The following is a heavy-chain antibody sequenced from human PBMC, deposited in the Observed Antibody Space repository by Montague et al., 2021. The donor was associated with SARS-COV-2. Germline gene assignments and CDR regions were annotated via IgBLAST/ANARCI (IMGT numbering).Heavy chain of an antibody. V-gene: IGHV4-39*01. J-gene: IGHJ5*02. D-gene: IGHD1-1*01. CDR2: IYYSGST. CDR1: GDSFSSASCY. CDR3: ARILTGLEPPFDP. Sequence: SETLSLTCDVSGDSFSSASCYWAWIRQPPGRGLDWVVNIYYSGSTIYTPSLRSRVTMSVDTSQNQFSLPLKLVAAADTAVYYCARILTGLEPPFDPWGQGTLVIVSS.